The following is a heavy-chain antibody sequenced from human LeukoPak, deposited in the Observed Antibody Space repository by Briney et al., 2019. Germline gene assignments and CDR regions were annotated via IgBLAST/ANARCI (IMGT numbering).Heavy chain of an antibody. CDR1: GGSLSSYY. V-gene: IGHV4-59*08. J-gene: IGHJ3*02. Sequence: SETLSLTCTVSGGSLSSYYWSWIRQSPGKGLEWIGDIYYSGSTTYNPSLKSRVTISVDTSKNQFSLKLSSVTAADTAEYYCPWRIAPYTFDTWGQGTMVTVSP. D-gene: IGHD1-14*01. CDR3: PWRIAPYTFDT. CDR2: IYYSGST.